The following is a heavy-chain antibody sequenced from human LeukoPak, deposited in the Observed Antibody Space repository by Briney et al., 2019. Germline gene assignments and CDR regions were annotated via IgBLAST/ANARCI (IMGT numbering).Heavy chain of an antibody. CDR1: GFTFSSFG. J-gene: IGHJ6*03. CDR2: IRYDGSNK. D-gene: IGHD6-19*01. CDR3: AKVLDSSGPHYYYYYMDV. Sequence: GGSLRLSCAAPGFTFSSFGMHWVRQAPGKGLEWVAFIRYDGSNKYYADSVKGRFTISRDNSKNTLYLQMNSLRAEATAVYYCAKVLDSSGPHYYYYYMDVWGKGTTVTVSS. V-gene: IGHV3-30*02.